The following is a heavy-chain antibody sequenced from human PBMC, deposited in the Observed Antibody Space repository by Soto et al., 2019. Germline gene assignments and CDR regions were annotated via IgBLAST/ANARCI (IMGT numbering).Heavy chain of an antibody. Sequence: QVKLVQSGAELKKPGASVKVSCKASGYTFSSYGMSRVRQAPGQGLEWMGWVSANNGHTNYAQKFQGRVLMTTDTSATTVYMELRSLTSDDMAVYYCARDAWAGYSSGWYNYWGQGTLVTVSS. V-gene: IGHV1-18*03. CDR2: VSANNGHT. D-gene: IGHD6-19*01. J-gene: IGHJ4*02. CDR1: GYTFSSYG. CDR3: ARDAWAGYSSGWYNY.